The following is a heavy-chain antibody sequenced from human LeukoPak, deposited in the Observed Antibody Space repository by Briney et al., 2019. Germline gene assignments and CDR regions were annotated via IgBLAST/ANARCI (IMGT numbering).Heavy chain of an antibody. CDR2: INHSGST. CDR3: ARGLGYYQSDAFDI. Sequence: PSETLSLTCAVYGGSFSGYYWSWIRQPPGKGLEWIGEINHSGSTNYNPSLKSRVTISVDTSKNQFSLKLSSVTAADTAVYYCARGLGYYQSDAFDIWGQGTMVTVSS. CDR1: GGSFSGYY. V-gene: IGHV4-34*01. J-gene: IGHJ3*02. D-gene: IGHD3-22*01.